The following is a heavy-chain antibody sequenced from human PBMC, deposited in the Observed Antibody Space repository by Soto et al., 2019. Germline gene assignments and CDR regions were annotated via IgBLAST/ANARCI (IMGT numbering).Heavy chain of an antibody. D-gene: IGHD2-2*01. CDR2: IIPISETT. Sequence: QVQLVQSGAEVKKPGSSVKVSCKASGGTFSSYAISWVRQAPGQGLEWMGGIIPISETTNYAQKFQGRVTITTDESKSTAYMEMSRLRSEDTAVYYRARSQGSSTSLDIYYYYYYGMDVWGQGTRVTVSS. CDR1: GGTFSSYA. V-gene: IGHV1-69*01. CDR3: ARSQGSSTSLDIYYYYYYGMDV. J-gene: IGHJ6*02.